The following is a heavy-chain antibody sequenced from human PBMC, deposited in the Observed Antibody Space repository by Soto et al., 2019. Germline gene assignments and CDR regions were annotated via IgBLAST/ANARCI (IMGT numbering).Heavy chain of an antibody. J-gene: IGHJ6*02. CDR3: ARDGTIFGEVRYKGMDV. Sequence: GGSLRLSCAASGFTFNNYAMHWVRQAPGKGLEWVAIVSYYGSNEYYADSVKGRFTISRDNSKNILFLQMNSLRAEDTAVYYCARDGTIFGEVRYKGMDVWGQGTTVTVSS. V-gene: IGHV3-30-3*01. CDR1: GFTFNNYA. D-gene: IGHD3-3*01. CDR2: VSYYGSNE.